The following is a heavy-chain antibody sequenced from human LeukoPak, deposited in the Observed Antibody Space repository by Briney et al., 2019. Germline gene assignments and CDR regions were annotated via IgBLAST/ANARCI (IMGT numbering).Heavy chain of an antibody. Sequence: ASAKVSCKASGGTFSSYAISWVRQAPGQGLEWMGGIIPIFGTANYAQKFQGRVTITTDESTSTAYMELSSLRSEDTAVYYCARGDYDFWSGPSPQYYMDVWGKGTTVTVSS. CDR1: GGTFSSYA. D-gene: IGHD3-3*01. V-gene: IGHV1-69*05. CDR2: IIPIFGTA. J-gene: IGHJ6*03. CDR3: ARGDYDFWSGPSPQYYMDV.